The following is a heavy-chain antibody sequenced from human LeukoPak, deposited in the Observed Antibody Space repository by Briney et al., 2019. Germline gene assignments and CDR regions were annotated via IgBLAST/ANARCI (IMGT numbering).Heavy chain of an antibody. CDR3: ARRAGYDFWSGYQYYYYYYMDA. CDR2: IYTSGST. CDR1: GGSISSGGYY. J-gene: IGHJ6*03. Sequence: SQTLSLTCTVSGGSISSGGYYWSWIRQPPGKGLEWIGYIYTSGSTNYNPSLKSRVTISVDTSKNQFSLKLSSVTAADTAVYYCARRAGYDFWSGYQYYYYYYMDAWGKGTTVTVSS. V-gene: IGHV4-61*09. D-gene: IGHD3-3*01.